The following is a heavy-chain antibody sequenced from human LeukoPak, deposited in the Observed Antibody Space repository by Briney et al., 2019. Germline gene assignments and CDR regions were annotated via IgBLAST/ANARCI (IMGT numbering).Heavy chain of an antibody. CDR2: IYYSGST. V-gene: IGHV4-59*08. CDR1: GGSFSGYY. D-gene: IGHD3-3*01. CDR3: AGYYDSDAFDI. J-gene: IGHJ3*02. Sequence: SETLSLTCAVYGGSFSGYYWSWIRQPPGKGQEWIGYIYYSGSTNYNPSLKSRVTISVDTSKNQFSLKLSSVTAADTAVYYCAGYYDSDAFDIWGQGTMVTVSS.